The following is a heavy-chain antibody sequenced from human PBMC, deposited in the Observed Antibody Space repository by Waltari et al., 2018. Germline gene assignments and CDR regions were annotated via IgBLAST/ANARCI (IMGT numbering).Heavy chain of an antibody. J-gene: IGHJ2*01. CDR2: INGVGIIT. V-gene: IGHV3-74*01. Sequence: EVQLVESGGGLIEPGGSLRLSCAASEFTFSDYWIHWVRQVPGKGLVWVARINGVGIITNYADSEKGRFTISRDNVKNMVYLQVNSLRAEDTAVYCCARGKSGGWYFDLWGRGTLVTVSS. CDR1: EFTFSDYW. CDR3: ARGKSGGWYFDL. D-gene: IGHD3-10*01.